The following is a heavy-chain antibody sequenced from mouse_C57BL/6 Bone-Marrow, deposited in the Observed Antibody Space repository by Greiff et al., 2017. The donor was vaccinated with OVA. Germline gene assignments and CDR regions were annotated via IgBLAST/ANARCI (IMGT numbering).Heavy chain of an antibody. D-gene: IGHD2-4*01. CDR3: ARHSSMITTGDDY. Sequence: DVMLVDSGGGLVQPGESLKLSCESNEYEFPSHDMSWVRKTPEKRLELVAAINSDGGSTYYPDTMERRFIISRDNTKKTLYLQMSSLKSEDTALYYGARHSSMITTGDDYWGQGTTLTVSS. V-gene: IGHV5-2*01. J-gene: IGHJ2*01. CDR1: EYEFPSHD. CDR2: INSDGGST.